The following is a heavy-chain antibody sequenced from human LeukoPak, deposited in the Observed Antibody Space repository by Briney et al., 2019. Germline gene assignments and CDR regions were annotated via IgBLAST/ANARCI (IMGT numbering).Heavy chain of an antibody. CDR1: VFTFSSYE. CDR2: ISSSGSTI. J-gene: IGHJ4*02. CDR3: ARGRAGSYYNNY. V-gene: IGHV3-48*03. D-gene: IGHD3-10*01. Sequence: GGSLRLSCAASVFTFSSYEMNWVRQAPGKGLEWVSYISSSGSTIYYADSVKGRFTISRDNAKNSLYLQMNSLRAEDTAVYYCARGRAGSYYNNYWGQGTLVTVSS.